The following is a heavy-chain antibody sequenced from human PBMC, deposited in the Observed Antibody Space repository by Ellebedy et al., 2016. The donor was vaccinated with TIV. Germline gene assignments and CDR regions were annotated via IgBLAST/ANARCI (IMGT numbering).Heavy chain of an antibody. CDR3: VRGPGWLPDS. J-gene: IGHJ5*01. D-gene: IGHD5-12*01. V-gene: IGHV3-7*01. Sequence: GESLKISXAASGLIFSSYWMNWVRQAPGKGLEWVAIIKQDGTEKYYVDSVKGRFTISRDNAKKSLSLQMNNLRVEDTAVYFCVRGPGWLPDSWGQGTLVTVSS. CDR2: IKQDGTEK. CDR1: GLIFSSYW.